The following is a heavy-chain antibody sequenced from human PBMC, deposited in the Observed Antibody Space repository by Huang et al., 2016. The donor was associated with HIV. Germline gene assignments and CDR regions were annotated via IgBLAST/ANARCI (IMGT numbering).Heavy chain of an antibody. Sequence: EVQLVESGGGLVKPGGSIRLSCGASGCTFSYAWMSWVRPAPGKGMEWVGQIKRKTDGRTTDYAAPLKGRFTISRDDSKNTLYLQMNSLKTEDTAVYYCTTKGLFYTYGSFDYWGQGTLATVSS. J-gene: IGHJ4*02. CDR3: TTKGLFYTYGSFDY. CDR2: IKRKTDGRTT. CDR1: GCTFSYAW. V-gene: IGHV3-15*01. D-gene: IGHD5-18*01.